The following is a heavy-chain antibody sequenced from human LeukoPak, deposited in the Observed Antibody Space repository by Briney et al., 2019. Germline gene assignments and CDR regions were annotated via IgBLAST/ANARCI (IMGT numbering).Heavy chain of an antibody. CDR2: ISSSGTDI. CDR1: GFTFSRYE. D-gene: IGHD4-11*01. Sequence: PGGSLRLSCAASGFTFSRYEMNWVRLAPGKGLEGVSYISSSGTDIFYADSVKGRFTISRDNAKNSLFLQMNSLRAEDTAVYYCARDHYSIGYYYGMDVWGQGTTVTVSS. V-gene: IGHV3-48*03. CDR3: ARDHYSIGYYYGMDV. J-gene: IGHJ6*02.